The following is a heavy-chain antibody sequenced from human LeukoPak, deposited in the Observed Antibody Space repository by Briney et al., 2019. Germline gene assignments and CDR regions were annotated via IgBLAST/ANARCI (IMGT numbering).Heavy chain of an antibody. CDR2: ISGSGGST. V-gene: IGHV3-23*01. J-gene: IGHJ4*02. D-gene: IGHD3-10*01. Sequence: QPGGSLGLSCAASGFTFSSYAMSWVRQAPGKGLEGVSAISGSGGSTYYADSVKGRFTISRDNSKNTLYLQMNSLRAEDTAVYYCAKGSIYYGSGSYSWGIDYWGQGTLVTVSS. CDR3: AKGSIYYGSGSYSWGIDY. CDR1: GFTFSSYA.